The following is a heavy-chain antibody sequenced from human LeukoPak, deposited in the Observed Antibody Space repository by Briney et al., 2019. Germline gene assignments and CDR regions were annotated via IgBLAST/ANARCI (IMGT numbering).Heavy chain of an antibody. CDR3: ARGYCTSNRCYSSDFDY. CDR1: GYTFISYY. V-gene: IGHV1-46*01. D-gene: IGHD2-2*02. J-gene: IGHJ4*02. Sequence: ASVKVSCKTSGYTFISYYMHWVRQAPGQGLEWMGIINPGSDNTTYAQKFQGRVAMTRDMSTSTVYMELSSLRSEDTAVYYCARGYCTSNRCYSSDFDYWGQGTLVTVSS. CDR2: INPGSDNT.